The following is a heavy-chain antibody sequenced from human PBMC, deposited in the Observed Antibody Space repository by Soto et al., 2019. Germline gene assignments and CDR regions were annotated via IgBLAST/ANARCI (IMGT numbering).Heavy chain of an antibody. Sequence: SDTLSLTCTVSGGSISSGGYYWSWIRQHPGKGLEWIGYIYYSGSTYYNPSLKSRVTISVDTSKNQFSLKLSSVAAADTAVYYCARAGSTGNWFDPWGQGTLVTVSS. CDR1: GGSISSGGYY. V-gene: IGHV4-31*03. D-gene: IGHD2-8*02. J-gene: IGHJ5*02. CDR2: IYYSGST. CDR3: ARAGSTGNWFDP.